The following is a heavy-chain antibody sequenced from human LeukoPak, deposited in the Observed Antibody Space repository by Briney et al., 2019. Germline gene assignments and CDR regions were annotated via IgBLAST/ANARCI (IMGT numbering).Heavy chain of an antibody. V-gene: IGHV4-59*11. Sequence: SETLSLTCTVSGVSIGSHYWSWIRQSPGKGLEWIGCVYNSGTTVYNPSLTGRVTISVDTSKNQYSLNLRSVSAADAAVYYCARDAYWGQGILVTVSS. CDR3: ARDAY. J-gene: IGHJ4*02. CDR2: VYNSGTT. CDR1: GVSIGSHY.